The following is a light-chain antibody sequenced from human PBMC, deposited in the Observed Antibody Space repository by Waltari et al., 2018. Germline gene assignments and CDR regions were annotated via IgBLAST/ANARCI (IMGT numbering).Light chain of an antibody. Sequence: QSVLTQPPSVSGAPGQRVTISCTGSSSNIGAGYDVHWYQQHPGTAPKLLIHGNSNRPSGVPDRFSGSKSGTSASLAITGLQAEDEADYYCQSYDSSLSGPVVFGGGTKLTVL. J-gene: IGLJ2*01. CDR1: SSNIGAGYD. CDR2: GNS. V-gene: IGLV1-40*01. CDR3: QSYDSSLSGPVV.